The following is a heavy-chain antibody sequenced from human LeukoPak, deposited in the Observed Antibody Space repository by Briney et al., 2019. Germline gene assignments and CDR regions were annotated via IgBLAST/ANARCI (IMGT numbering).Heavy chain of an antibody. CDR1: GYTFTSYY. CDR2: INPSRGST. Sequence: GASVKVSCKASGYTFTSYYMHWVRQAPGQGLEWMGIINPSRGSTSYEQKLPGRVTMTRDMSTSTVYMELSSLSSDDTDVYYCARDLYYYDSSGYLVDSGDYWGQGTLVTVSS. V-gene: IGHV1-46*01. J-gene: IGHJ4*02. D-gene: IGHD3-22*01. CDR3: ARDLYYYDSSGYLVDSGDY.